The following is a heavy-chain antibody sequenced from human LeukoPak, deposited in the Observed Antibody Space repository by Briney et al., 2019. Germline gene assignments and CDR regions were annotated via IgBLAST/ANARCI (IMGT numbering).Heavy chain of an antibody. Sequence: VSVKVSCKASGYTFTSYYIHWVRQAPGQGLEWMGIINPSGGSTSYAQKFQGRVTMTRDTSTSTVYMELSSLRSEDTAVYYCARDMTADCGGDCYPQYYFDYWGQGTLVTVSS. D-gene: IGHD2-21*02. J-gene: IGHJ4*02. CDR1: GYTFTSYY. CDR3: ARDMTADCGGDCYPQYYFDY. V-gene: IGHV1-46*01. CDR2: INPSGGST.